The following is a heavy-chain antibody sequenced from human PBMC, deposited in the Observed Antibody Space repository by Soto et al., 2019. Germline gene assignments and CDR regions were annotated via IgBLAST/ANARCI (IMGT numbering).Heavy chain of an antibody. Sequence: GGSLRLSCAASGFTFSSYGMHWVRQAPGKGLEWVAVIWYDGSNKYYADSVKGRFTISRDNSKNTLYLQMNSLRAEDTAVYYCARELAARHYYYYGMDVWGQGTTVTVSS. V-gene: IGHV3-33*01. CDR3: ARELAARHYYYYGMDV. CDR2: IWYDGSNK. CDR1: GFTFSSYG. J-gene: IGHJ6*02. D-gene: IGHD6-6*01.